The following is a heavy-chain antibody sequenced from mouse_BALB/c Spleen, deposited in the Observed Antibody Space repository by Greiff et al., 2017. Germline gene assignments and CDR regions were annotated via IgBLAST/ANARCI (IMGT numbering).Heavy chain of an antibody. CDR2: IYPGDGDT. Sequence: QVQLQQPGAELVKPGASVKLSCKASGYAFSSSWMNWVKQRPGQGLEWIGRIYPGDGDTNYNGKFKGKATLTADKSSSTAYMPLSSLTSVDSAVYFCAMEGHRYDGGRDFDVWGAGTTVTVSS. CDR1: GYAFSSSW. CDR3: AMEGHRYDGGRDFDV. J-gene: IGHJ1*01. D-gene: IGHD2-14*01. V-gene: IGHV1-82*01.